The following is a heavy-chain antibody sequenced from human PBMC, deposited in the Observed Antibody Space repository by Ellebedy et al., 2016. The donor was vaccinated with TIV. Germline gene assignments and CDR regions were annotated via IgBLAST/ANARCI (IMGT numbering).Heavy chain of an antibody. D-gene: IGHD5-12*01. J-gene: IGHJ4*02. Sequence: AASVKVSCKASGGSFSTYAISWVRQAPGQGLEWMGGIIPIFGMTNYAQGFQGRVTITADKSATTAYMEVHSLRSEDTAVYYCATGPYSGYNYPAIDHWGQGTLVTVSS. CDR3: ATGPYSGYNYPAIDH. CDR1: GGSFSTYA. V-gene: IGHV1-69*10. CDR2: IIPIFGMT.